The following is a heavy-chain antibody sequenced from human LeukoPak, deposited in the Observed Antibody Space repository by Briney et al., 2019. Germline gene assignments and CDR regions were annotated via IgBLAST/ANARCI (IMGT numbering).Heavy chain of an antibody. CDR3: ARGDSGYYYYMDV. CDR2: IYYSGST. J-gene: IGHJ6*03. Sequence: SETLSLTCTVSGGSISSYYWSWIRQPPGKGLEWIGYIYYSGSTNYNPSLKSRVTISVDTSKNQFSLKLSSVTAADTAVYYCARGDSGYYYYMDVWGKGTTVTVSS. CDR1: GGSISSYY. V-gene: IGHV4-59*01. D-gene: IGHD1-26*01.